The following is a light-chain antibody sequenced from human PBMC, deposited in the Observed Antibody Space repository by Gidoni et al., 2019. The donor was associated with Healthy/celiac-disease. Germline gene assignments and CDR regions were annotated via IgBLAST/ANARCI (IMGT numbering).Light chain of an antibody. CDR2: AAS. CDR1: QGIKND. CDR3: LQHNSYPPMCS. Sequence: DIQMTQSPYSLSASVGARVTITGRASQGIKNDLGWYQQKPGKAPKRLIYAASSLPSGVPSRFSGSGSGTEFTLTISSLQPEDFATYYCLQHNSYPPMCSFGQGTKLEIK. V-gene: IGKV1-17*01. J-gene: IGKJ2*04.